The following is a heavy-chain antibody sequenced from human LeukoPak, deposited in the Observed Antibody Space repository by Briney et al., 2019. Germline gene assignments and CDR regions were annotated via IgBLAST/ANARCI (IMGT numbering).Heavy chain of an antibody. J-gene: IGHJ3*02. CDR3: ASYGQVRYLLRAFGI. D-gene: IGHD3-10*01. CDR1: GGSISSYY. V-gene: IGHV4-59*01. Sequence: SETLSLTCTVSGGSISSYYWSWIRQPPGKGLEWIGYTYYSGSTNYNPSLKSRVTISVDTSKNQFSLKLSSVTAADTAVYYCASYGQVRYLLRAFGIWGQGTMVTVSS. CDR2: TYYSGST.